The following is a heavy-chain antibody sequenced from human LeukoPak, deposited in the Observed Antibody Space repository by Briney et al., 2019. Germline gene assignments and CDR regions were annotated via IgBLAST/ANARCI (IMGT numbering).Heavy chain of an antibody. D-gene: IGHD5-12*01. V-gene: IGHV4-59*01. CDR1: GGSISSYY. Sequence: PSETLSLTCTVSGGSISSYYWSWIRQPPGKGLEWIGYIYYSGSTNYNPSLKSRVTISVDTSKNQFSLKLSSVTAADTAVYYCASVLARRDYYFDYWGQGTLVTVSS. CDR2: IYYSGST. J-gene: IGHJ4*02. CDR3: ASVLARRDYYFDY.